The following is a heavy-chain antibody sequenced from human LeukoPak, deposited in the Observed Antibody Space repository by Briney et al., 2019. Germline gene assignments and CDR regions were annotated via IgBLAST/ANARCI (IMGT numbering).Heavy chain of an antibody. CDR2: ISWNSGSI. Sequence: TGRSLRLSCAASGFTFDDYAMHWVRQAPGKGLEWVSGISWNSGSIGYADSVKGRFTISRDNAKNSLYLQMNSLRAEDTALYYCARAIRYFDWFQSSAFDIWGQGTMVTVSS. CDR1: GFTFDDYA. D-gene: IGHD3-9*01. J-gene: IGHJ3*02. V-gene: IGHV3-9*01. CDR3: ARAIRYFDWFQSSAFDI.